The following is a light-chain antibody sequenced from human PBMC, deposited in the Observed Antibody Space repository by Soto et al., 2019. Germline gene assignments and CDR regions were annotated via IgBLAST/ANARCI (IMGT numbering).Light chain of an antibody. Sequence: DIQMSVSPSTLSASIEDRVTITCRASQSISSWLAWYQQKPGKAPKLLIYKASSLESGVPSRFSGSGSGTEFTLTISSLQPDDFATYYCQQYNSYSWTFGQGTKVDIK. CDR2: KAS. CDR3: QQYNSYSWT. V-gene: IGKV1-5*03. J-gene: IGKJ1*01. CDR1: QSISSW.